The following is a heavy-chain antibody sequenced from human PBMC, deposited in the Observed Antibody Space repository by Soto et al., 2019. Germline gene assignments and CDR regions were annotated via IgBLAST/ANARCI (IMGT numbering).Heavy chain of an antibody. CDR2: TYHSGTT. V-gene: IGHV4-4*02. D-gene: IGHD6-13*01. CDR1: GDSINNSHW. J-gene: IGHJ5*02. Sequence: QVQLQESGPGLVQPSGTLSLTCAVSGDSINNSHWWSWVRQTPGKGLEWIGETYHSGTTNYNPSLKTRVTISIDKSKNQFALKMNSVNAEDTAVYYCAREVNSSPARGPNWFDPWGQGTLVTVSS. CDR3: AREVNSSPARGPNWFDP.